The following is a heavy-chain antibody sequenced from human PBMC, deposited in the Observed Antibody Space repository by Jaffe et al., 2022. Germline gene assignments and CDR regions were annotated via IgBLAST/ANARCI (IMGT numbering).Heavy chain of an antibody. D-gene: IGHD6-13*01. V-gene: IGHV3-49*04. CDR1: GFTFGDYA. CDR3: TRAAINSSSWFPCDY. J-gene: IGHJ4*02. Sequence: EVQLVESGGGLVQPGRSLRLSCTASGFTFGDYAMSWVRQAPGKGLEWVGFIRSKAYGGTTEYAASVKGRFTISRDDSKSIAYLQMNSLKTEDTAVYYCTRAAINSSSWFPCDYWGQGTLVTVSS. CDR2: IRSKAYGGTT.